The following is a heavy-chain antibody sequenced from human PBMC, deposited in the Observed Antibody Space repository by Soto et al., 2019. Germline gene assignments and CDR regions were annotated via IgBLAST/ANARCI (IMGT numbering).Heavy chain of an antibody. CDR2: VIPYYNTL. V-gene: IGHV1-69*01. CDR3: ASGASRWYPYFFDS. D-gene: IGHD6-13*01. J-gene: IGHJ4*02. CDR1: EGTFNSYA. Sequence: QAQVVQSGAEVRKPGSSVKLSCKASEGTFNSYAIAWVRQAPGQGLEWMGGVIPYYNTLNYAQKFQDRVTITADDSTNTVYMELSSLRSDDTAVYFCASGASRWYPYFFDSWAQGTLVTVSS.